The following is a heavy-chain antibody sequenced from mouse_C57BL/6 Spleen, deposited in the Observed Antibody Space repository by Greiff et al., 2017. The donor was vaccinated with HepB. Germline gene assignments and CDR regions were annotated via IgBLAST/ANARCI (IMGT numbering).Heavy chain of an antibody. CDR2: IYPGDGDT. Sequence: QVQLQQSGPELVKPGASVKISCKASGYAFSSSWMNWVKQRPGEGLEWIGRIYPGDGDTNYNGKFKGKATLTADKSSSTAYMQLSSPTSEDSAVYFCVSKSSSSYYYAMDYWGQGTSVTVSS. V-gene: IGHV1-82*01. CDR1: GYAFSSSW. D-gene: IGHD1-3*01. CDR3: VSKSSSSYYYAMDY. J-gene: IGHJ4*01.